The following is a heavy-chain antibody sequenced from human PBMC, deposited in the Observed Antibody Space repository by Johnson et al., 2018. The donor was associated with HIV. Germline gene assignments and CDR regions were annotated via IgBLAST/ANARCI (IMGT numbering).Heavy chain of an antibody. V-gene: IGHV3-30*19. CDR3: ARDGGSDAFDI. CDR1: GFSVSSNY. CDR2: ISYDGSNK. Sequence: QVQLVESGGGVVQPGGSLRLSCVASGFSVSSNYMRWVRQGPGKGLEWVAVISYDGSNKYYADSVKGRFTISRDNSKNTMYMQMNSLRAEDTAVYYCARDGGSDAFDIWGQGTMVTVSS. D-gene: IGHD2-15*01. J-gene: IGHJ3*02.